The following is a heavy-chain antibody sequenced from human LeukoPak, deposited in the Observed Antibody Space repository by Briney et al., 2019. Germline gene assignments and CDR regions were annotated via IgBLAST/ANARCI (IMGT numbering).Heavy chain of an antibody. V-gene: IGHV3-23*01. CDR1: GFTFSSYA. D-gene: IGHD6-19*01. Sequence: GWSLRVYCAPSGFTFSSYAMSWLRKAPGRGLEWLSAISGSGGSTYYADSVNGRFSSSRDNSKNTLYLQMNSLRAEDTAVYYCAKDGQRSGWCNWEAWGQGTRVTVSS. CDR2: ISGSGGST. CDR3: AKDGQRSGWCNWEA. J-gene: IGHJ5*02.